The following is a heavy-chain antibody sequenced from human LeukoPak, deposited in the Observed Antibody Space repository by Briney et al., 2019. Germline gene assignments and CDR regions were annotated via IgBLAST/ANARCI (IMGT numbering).Heavy chain of an antibody. CDR3: ARGRGYSQSNWVDP. V-gene: IGHV3-7*03. CDR1: GFTFSSYW. Sequence: GGSLRLSCAASGFTFSSYWMSWVRQAPGKGLEWVANMRQDGGEIYYVDSVKGRFTISRDNSKNTLYLQMNSLRAEDTAVYYCARGRGYSQSNWVDPWGQGTMVTVSA. CDR2: MRQDGGEI. J-gene: IGHJ5*02. D-gene: IGHD5-18*01.